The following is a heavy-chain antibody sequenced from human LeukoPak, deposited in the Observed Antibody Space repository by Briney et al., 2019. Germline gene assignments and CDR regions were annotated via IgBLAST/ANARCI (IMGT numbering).Heavy chain of an antibody. Sequence: KPGGSLRLSCAASGFTFSTYSMNWVRQAPGKGLEWVSSISTTSSHIYYADSMKGRFTISRDNAKDSLCLQVSSLRAEDTAVYYCARGSMIVQRRDVFDIWGQGTMVTVSS. CDR2: ISTTSSHI. CDR3: ARGSMIVQRRDVFDI. D-gene: IGHD3-22*01. J-gene: IGHJ3*02. V-gene: IGHV3-21*01. CDR1: GFTFSTYS.